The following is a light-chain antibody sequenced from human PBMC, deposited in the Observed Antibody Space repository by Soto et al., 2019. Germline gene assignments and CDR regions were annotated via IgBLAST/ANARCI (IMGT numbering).Light chain of an antibody. Sequence: DIQMTHSPSSLSASVVYIVTITFRASQSISSYLNLYQQKPGKAPKLLIYAASSLQSGVPSRFSGSGSGTDFTLTISSLQPEDFATYYCQKSYSTPWKFGQGTKVDIK. J-gene: IGKJ1*01. CDR1: QSISSY. CDR2: AAS. V-gene: IGKV1-39*01. CDR3: QKSYSTPWK.